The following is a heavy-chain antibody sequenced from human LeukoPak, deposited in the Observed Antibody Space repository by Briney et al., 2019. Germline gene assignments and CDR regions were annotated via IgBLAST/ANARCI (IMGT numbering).Heavy chain of an antibody. Sequence: SETLSLTCTVSGGSLSSYYWNWIRQPPGKGLEWIGYIHDSGNTNYNPSLKSRVTISLDTSKNQFSLKLTSVTAADTAVYYCASGGLWFGFMDVWGKGTTVTISS. J-gene: IGHJ6*03. V-gene: IGHV4-59*01. D-gene: IGHD3-10*01. CDR3: ASGGLWFGFMDV. CDR2: IHDSGNT. CDR1: GGSLSSYY.